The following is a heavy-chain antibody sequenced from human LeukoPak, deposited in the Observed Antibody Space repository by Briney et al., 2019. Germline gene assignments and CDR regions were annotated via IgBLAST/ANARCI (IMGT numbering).Heavy chain of an antibody. CDR1: GFTFTSSA. J-gene: IGHJ3*02. Sequence: GASVKVSCKASGFTFTSSAVQWVRQARGQRLEWTGWIVVGSGNTNYAQKFQERVTITRDMSTSTAYMELSSLRSEDTGVYYCAADRGYYDSSGHDAFDIWGQGTMVTVSS. D-gene: IGHD3-22*01. CDR2: IVVGSGNT. CDR3: AADRGYYDSSGHDAFDI. V-gene: IGHV1-58*01.